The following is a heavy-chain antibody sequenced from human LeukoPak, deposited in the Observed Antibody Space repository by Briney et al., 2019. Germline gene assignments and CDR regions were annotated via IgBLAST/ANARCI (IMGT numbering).Heavy chain of an antibody. CDR2: ISGSGGST. V-gene: IGHV3-23*01. J-gene: IGHJ4*02. Sequence: GGSLRLSCAASGFTFSSYAMSWVRQAPGKGLEWVSAISGSGGSTYYADSVKGRFTISRDNSKNTLYLQMNSLRAEDTALYYCAVNPGACTYDFCYRGQGTLVTVSS. CDR1: GFTFSSYA. CDR3: AVNPGACTYDFCY. D-gene: IGHD2-8*01.